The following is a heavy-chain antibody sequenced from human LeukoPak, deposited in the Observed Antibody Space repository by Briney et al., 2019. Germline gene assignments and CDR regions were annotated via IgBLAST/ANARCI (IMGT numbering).Heavy chain of an antibody. J-gene: IGHJ4*02. CDR2: INHSGST. D-gene: IGHD5-12*01. Sequence: PSETLSLTCAVYGGSFSGYYWSWIRQPPGKGLEWIGEINHSGSTNYNPPLKSRVTISVDTSKNQFSLKLSSVTAADTAVYYCARNTYSGYDYLDYWGQGTLVTVSS. V-gene: IGHV4-34*01. CDR1: GGSFSGYY. CDR3: ARNTYSGYDYLDY.